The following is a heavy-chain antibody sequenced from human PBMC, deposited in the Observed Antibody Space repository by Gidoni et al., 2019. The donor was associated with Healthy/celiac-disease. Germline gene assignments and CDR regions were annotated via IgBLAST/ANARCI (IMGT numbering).Heavy chain of an antibody. D-gene: IGHD3-16*01. Sequence: QLQLPESGPGLVKPSETLSLTCTVPGGSISSSSYDWGWIRQPPGKGLEWIGSIYYSGSTYYNPSLKSRVTISVDTSKNQFSLKLSSVTAADTAVYYCARLYDYVWGSLLGFDIWGQGTMVTVSS. CDR1: GGSISSSSYD. J-gene: IGHJ3*02. CDR2: IYYSGST. CDR3: ARLYDYVWGSLLGFDI. V-gene: IGHV4-39*01.